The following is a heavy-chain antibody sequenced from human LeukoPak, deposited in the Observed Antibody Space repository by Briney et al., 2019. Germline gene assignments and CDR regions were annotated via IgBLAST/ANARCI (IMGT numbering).Heavy chain of an antibody. V-gene: IGHV3-21*01. CDR1: GFTFSSYS. D-gene: IGHD3-9*01. CDR2: ISSSSSYI. J-gene: IGHJ5*02. Sequence: RGGSLRLSCAATGFTFSSYSMNWVRQAPGKGLEWVSSISSSSSYIYYADSVKGRFTISRDNAKNSLYLQMNSLRAEDTAVYYCARDRDLTGSNWFDPWGQGTLVTVSS. CDR3: ARDRDLTGSNWFDP.